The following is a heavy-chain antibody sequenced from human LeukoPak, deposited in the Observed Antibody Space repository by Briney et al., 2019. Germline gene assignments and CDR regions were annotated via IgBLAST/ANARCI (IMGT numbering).Heavy chain of an antibody. V-gene: IGHV1-2*02. CDR1: GYTFTGYY. CDR2: INPNSGGT. CDR3: ARARNYYYYYMDV. Sequence: GASVKVSCKASGYTFTGYYMHWVRQAPGQGLEWMGWINPNSGGTNYAQKFQGRVTMTRDTSISTAYMELSRLRSDDTAAYYCARARNYYYYYMDVWGKGTTVTVSS. J-gene: IGHJ6*03.